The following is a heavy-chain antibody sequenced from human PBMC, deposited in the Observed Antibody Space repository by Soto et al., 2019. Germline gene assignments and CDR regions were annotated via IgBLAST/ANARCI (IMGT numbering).Heavy chain of an antibody. D-gene: IGHD3-3*01. V-gene: IGHV3-66*01. CDR2: IYSGGST. CDR1: GFTVSSNY. J-gene: IGHJ4*02. CDR3: ARALYDFWSGSIPSYYFDY. Sequence: GGSLRLSCAASGFTVSSNYMSWVRQAPGKGLEWVSVIYSGGSTYYADSVKGRFTISRDNSKNTLYLQMNSLRAEDTAVYYCARALYDFWSGSIPSYYFDYWGQGTLVTVSS.